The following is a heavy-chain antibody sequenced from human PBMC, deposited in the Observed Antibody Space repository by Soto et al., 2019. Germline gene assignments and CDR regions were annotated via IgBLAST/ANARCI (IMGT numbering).Heavy chain of an antibody. Sequence: EEQLVESGGGLVQPGGSLRLSCAASGFTFSSYWMHWVRQAPGKGLVWVSRINPGGSITAYADSVKGRFTISRDNAKNTLYLQMHTLGGDDTAVYYCARVPTGKYGVWNYWGQGTLVTVSS. V-gene: IGHV3-74*01. D-gene: IGHD2-8*01. CDR2: INPGGSIT. CDR3: ARVPTGKYGVWNY. CDR1: GFTFSSYW. J-gene: IGHJ4*02.